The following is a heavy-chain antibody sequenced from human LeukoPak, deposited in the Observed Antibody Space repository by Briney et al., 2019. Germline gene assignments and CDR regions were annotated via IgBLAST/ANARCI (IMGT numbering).Heavy chain of an antibody. CDR2: IKQDGSEK. Sequence: GGSLRLSCAASGFTFSNYGMHWVRQAPGKGLEWVANIKQDGSEKYYVDSVKGRFTISRDNAKNSLYLQMNSLRAEDTAVYYCARESDSSGFDYWGQGTLVTVSS. D-gene: IGHD3-22*01. J-gene: IGHJ4*02. V-gene: IGHV3-7*03. CDR1: GFTFSNYG. CDR3: ARESDSSGFDY.